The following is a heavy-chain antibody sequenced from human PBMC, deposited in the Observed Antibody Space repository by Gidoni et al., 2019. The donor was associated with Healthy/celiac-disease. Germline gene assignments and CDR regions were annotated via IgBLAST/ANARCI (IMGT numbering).Heavy chain of an antibody. V-gene: IGHV4-30-4*01. Sequence: QVQLQESGPGLVKPSQPLSLTCTVSGGSISSGDYYWSWIRQPPGKGLEWIGYIYYSGSTYYNPSLKSRVTISVDTSKNQFSLKLSSVTAADTAVYYCARGESATQYYYYYYGMDVWGQGTTVTVSS. CDR3: ARGESATQYYYYYYGMDV. J-gene: IGHJ6*02. CDR2: IYYSGST. CDR1: GGSISSGDYY. D-gene: IGHD1-1*01.